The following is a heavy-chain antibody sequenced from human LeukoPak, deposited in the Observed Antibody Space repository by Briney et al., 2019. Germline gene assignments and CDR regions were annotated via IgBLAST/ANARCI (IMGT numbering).Heavy chain of an antibody. CDR2: ISAYNGNT. Sequence: ASVKVSCKASGYTFTGYYMHWVRQAPGQGLEWMGWISAYNGNTNYAQKLQGRVTMTTDTSTSTAYMELRSLRSDDTAVYYCASLYCSGGSCYSGWFDPWGQGTLVTVSS. V-gene: IGHV1-18*04. J-gene: IGHJ5*02. D-gene: IGHD2-15*01. CDR1: GYTFTGYY. CDR3: ASLYCSGGSCYSGWFDP.